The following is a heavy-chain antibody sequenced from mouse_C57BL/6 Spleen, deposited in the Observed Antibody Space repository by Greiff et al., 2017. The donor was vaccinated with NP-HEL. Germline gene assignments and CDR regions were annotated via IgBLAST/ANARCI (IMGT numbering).Heavy chain of an antibody. J-gene: IGHJ4*01. CDR3: ASKRGYCYDRGAMDY. CDR1: GYAFTNYL. D-gene: IGHD2-12*01. V-gene: IGHV1-54*01. CDR2: INPGSGGT. Sequence: VQLQQSGAELVRPGTSVKVSCKASGYAFTNYLIEWVKQRPGQGLEWIGVINPGSGGTNYNEKFKGKATLTADKSSSTAYMQLSSPTSEESAIYFCASKRGYCYDRGAMDYWGQATSVTVSS.